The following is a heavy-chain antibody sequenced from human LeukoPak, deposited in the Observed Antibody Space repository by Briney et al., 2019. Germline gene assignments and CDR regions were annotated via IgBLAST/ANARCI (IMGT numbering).Heavy chain of an antibody. CDR1: GGFISGSGHY. CDR2: IHPGGTI. J-gene: IGHJ4*02. CDR3: STGGDTAKGGDS. Sequence: SETLSLTCSVSGGFISGSGHYWTWTRQHPGGGLEWLGFIHPGGTIYYKPSLSSRLTISADASKNQMSLKLSSVTAADTAVYYCSTGGDTAKGGDSWGQGTMVTVSS. D-gene: IGHD5-18*01. V-gene: IGHV4-31*03.